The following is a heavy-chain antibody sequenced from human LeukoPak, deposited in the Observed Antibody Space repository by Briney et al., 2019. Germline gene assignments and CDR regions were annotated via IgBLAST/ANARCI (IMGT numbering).Heavy chain of an antibody. D-gene: IGHD4-17*01. Sequence: ASVKVSCKASGYTLTRYFIHWVRQAPGQGLEWMGIINPNGGSTSYPQKFQGRVTMTEDTSTDTAYMELSSLSYEDTAVYYCATDASGDYLNYWGQGTLVTVSS. J-gene: IGHJ4*02. CDR2: INPNGGST. CDR3: ATDASGDYLNY. V-gene: IGHV1-46*01. CDR1: GYTLTRYF.